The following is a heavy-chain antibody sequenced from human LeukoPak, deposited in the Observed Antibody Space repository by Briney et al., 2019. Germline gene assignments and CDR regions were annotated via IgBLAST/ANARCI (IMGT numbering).Heavy chain of an antibody. CDR3: ARGVVAAPPTLDY. Sequence: GGSLRLSCAASGFTFSSYAMSWVRQARGKGLEWVSAISGSGGSTYYADSVKGRFTISRDNSKNTLYLQMNSLRAEDTAVYYCARGVVAAPPTLDYWGQGTLVSVSS. V-gene: IGHV3-23*01. J-gene: IGHJ4*02. CDR2: ISGSGGST. D-gene: IGHD2-15*01. CDR1: GFTFSSYA.